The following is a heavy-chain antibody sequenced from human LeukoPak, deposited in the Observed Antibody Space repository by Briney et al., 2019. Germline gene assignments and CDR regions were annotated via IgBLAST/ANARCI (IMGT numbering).Heavy chain of an antibody. CDR2: IIPIFGTA. V-gene: IGHV1-69*13. Sequence: SVKVSCKASGGTFSSYAISWVRQAPGQGLEWMGGIIPIFGTANYAQKFQGRVTITADESTSTAYMELSSLRSEDTAVYYCARDRDYYGSGSYYNVFPAGPWGRGTLVTVSS. CDR3: ARDRDYYGSGSYYNVFPAGP. D-gene: IGHD3-10*01. CDR1: GGTFSSYA. J-gene: IGHJ5*02.